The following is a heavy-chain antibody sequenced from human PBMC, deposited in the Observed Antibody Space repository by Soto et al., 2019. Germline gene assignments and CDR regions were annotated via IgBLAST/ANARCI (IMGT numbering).Heavy chain of an antibody. D-gene: IGHD3-3*01. Sequence: SETLSLTCAVSGGSISSGGYSWIWIRQPPGKGLEWIGYIYYSGSTNYNPPLKSRVTISVDTSKNQFSLKLSSVTAADTAVYYCARVGYDFWSGYYYCYYYMDVWGKGTTVTVSS. V-gene: IGHV4-61*08. CDR1: GGSISSGGYS. CDR2: IYYSGST. J-gene: IGHJ6*03. CDR3: ARVGYDFWSGYYYCYYYMDV.